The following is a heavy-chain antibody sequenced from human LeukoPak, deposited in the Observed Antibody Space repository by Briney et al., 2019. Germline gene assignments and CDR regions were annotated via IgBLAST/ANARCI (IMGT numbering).Heavy chain of an antibody. D-gene: IGHD2-15*01. Sequence: GGSLRLSCAASGFTVSSNYMSWVRQAPGKGLEWVSVIYSGGSTYYADSVKGRFTISRDNSKNTLYLQMNSLRAEDTAVYYCASPYSNEGDAFDIWGQGTMVTVSS. CDR3: ASPYSNEGDAFDI. CDR2: IYSGGST. CDR1: GFTVSSNY. V-gene: IGHV3-53*01. J-gene: IGHJ3*02.